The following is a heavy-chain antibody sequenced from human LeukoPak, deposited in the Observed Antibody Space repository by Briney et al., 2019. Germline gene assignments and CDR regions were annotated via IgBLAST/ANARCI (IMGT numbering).Heavy chain of an antibody. J-gene: IGHJ4*02. V-gene: IGHV3-30*02. CDR1: GFTCSSYG. CDR2: IRYDGSNK. Sequence: GGSLRRSCAASGFTCSSYGMHWVRQAPGKGLEGVAFIRYDGSNKYYADSVKGRFTISRDNSKNTLYLQMNSLRAEDTAVYYCAKEAADTPTGRDWGQGTLVTVSS. D-gene: IGHD5-18*01. CDR3: AKEAADTPTGRD.